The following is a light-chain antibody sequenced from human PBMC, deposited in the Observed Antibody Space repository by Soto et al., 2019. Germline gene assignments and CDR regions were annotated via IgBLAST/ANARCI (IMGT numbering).Light chain of an antibody. Sequence: EIVLTQSPGTLSLSPGERATLSCRASQSVSGTYLAWYQQRPGQAPTVLIYGASSRAAGLPDRFSGSGSGTDFTLTSSRLEPEDFAVYYCQQYGASPFNFGHGTKVDIK. CDR2: GAS. J-gene: IGKJ3*01. CDR3: QQYGASPFN. V-gene: IGKV3-20*01. CDR1: QSVSGTY.